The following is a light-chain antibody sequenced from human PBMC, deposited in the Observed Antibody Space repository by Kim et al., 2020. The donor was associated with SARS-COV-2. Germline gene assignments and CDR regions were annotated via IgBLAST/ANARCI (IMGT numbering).Light chain of an antibody. Sequence: SYELTQPPSVSVSPGQTASISCSGDKLGDEFACWYQQKPGQSPLLVIYQDTKRPSGIPERFSSSSSGNTATLTISGTQAMDEADYYCQAWDTSTAVFGGGTQLTVL. CDR3: QAWDTSTAV. CDR2: QDT. J-gene: IGLJ3*02. V-gene: IGLV3-1*01. CDR1: KLGDEF.